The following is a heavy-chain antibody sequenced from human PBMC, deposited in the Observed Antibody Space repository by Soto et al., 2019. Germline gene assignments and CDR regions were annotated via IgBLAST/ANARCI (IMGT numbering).Heavy chain of an antibody. V-gene: IGHV3-30-3*01. CDR3: ARVSIAAPGPLAY. CDR2: ISHDGSNK. J-gene: IGHJ4*02. CDR1: GFSFSSCA. D-gene: IGHD6-6*01. Sequence: GGSLRLSCAASGFSFSSCAMHWVRQAPGKGLEWVAVISHDGSNKYYADSVKGRFTISRDNSKNTLYLQMNSLRPEDTAVYYFARVSIAAPGPLAYCGQGSLVPVSS.